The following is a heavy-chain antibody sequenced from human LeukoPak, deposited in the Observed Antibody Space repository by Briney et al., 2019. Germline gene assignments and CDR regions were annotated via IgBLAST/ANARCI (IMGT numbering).Heavy chain of an antibody. CDR1: GGSMSSFY. Sequence: SETLSLTCTVSGGSMSSFYWDWIRQPAGKGLQWIGRIYTSGVTNYNPSLQSRVTMSVDTSKNQFSLKLSSVTAADTAVYYCAREWTSGDGSGYPYYFDYWGPGTLVTVSS. CDR3: AREWTSGDGSGYPYYFDY. J-gene: IGHJ4*02. D-gene: IGHD3-22*01. V-gene: IGHV4-4*07. CDR2: IYTSGVT.